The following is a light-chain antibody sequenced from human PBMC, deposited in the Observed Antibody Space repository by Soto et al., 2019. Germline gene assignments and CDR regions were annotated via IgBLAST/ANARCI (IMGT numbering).Light chain of an antibody. CDR2: VNSDGSH. CDR1: SGHSNYI. J-gene: IGLJ2*01. CDR3: QTWGTVSVV. V-gene: IGLV4-69*01. Sequence: QLVLTQSPSASASLGASVKLTCTLSSGHSNYIIAWHQQQPEKGPRYLMKVNSDGSHSKGDGIPDRFSGSSSGAERYLSISSLQSEDEADYYCQTWGTVSVVFGGGTKVTVL.